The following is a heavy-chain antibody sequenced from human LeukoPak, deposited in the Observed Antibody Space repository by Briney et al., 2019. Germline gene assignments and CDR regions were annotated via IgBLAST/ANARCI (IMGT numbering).Heavy chain of an antibody. D-gene: IGHD3-10*01. CDR2: IYPYTGAT. J-gene: IGHJ4*02. CDR1: LYTFSGTGWY. Sequence: GASVNVSCKASLYTFSGTGWYLYGLREAPGQGLECMGWIYPYTGATHYAQKFQGRVAMTRDTSISTAYMELSRLRPDDTAVYYCARDGPAQMVDFDYWGQGTLVTASS. CDR3: ARDGPAQMVDFDY. V-gene: IGHV1-2*02.